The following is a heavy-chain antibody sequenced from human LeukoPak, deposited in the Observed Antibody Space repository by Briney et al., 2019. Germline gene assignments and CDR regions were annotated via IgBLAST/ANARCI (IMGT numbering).Heavy chain of an antibody. V-gene: IGHV3-9*01. J-gene: IGHJ4*02. CDR1: GFTFDDYA. Sequence: GGSLRLSCAASGFTFDDYAMHWVRQAPGKGLEWVSGISWNSGSIGYADSVKGRFTISRDNSKNTLYLQINSLRAEDTAVYYCAKDDWFGEFFYWGQGTLVTVSS. CDR3: AKDDWFGEFFY. CDR2: ISWNSGSI. D-gene: IGHD3-10*01.